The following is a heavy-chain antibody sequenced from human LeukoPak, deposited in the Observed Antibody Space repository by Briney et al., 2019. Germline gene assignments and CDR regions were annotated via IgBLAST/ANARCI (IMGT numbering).Heavy chain of an antibody. CDR2: IYTSEST. J-gene: IGHJ4*02. Sequence: SETLSLTCTVSGGSISSGSYYWSWIRQPAGKGLEWIGRIYTSESTNYNPSLKSRVTISVDTSKNQFSLKLSSVTAADTAVYYCASGYDLDYWGQGTLVTVSS. CDR3: ASGYDLDY. D-gene: IGHD5-12*01. V-gene: IGHV4-61*02. CDR1: GGSISSGSYY.